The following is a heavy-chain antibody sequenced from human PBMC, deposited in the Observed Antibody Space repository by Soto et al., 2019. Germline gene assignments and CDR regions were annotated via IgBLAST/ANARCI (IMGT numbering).Heavy chain of an antibody. CDR3: AKLTGSELFDY. Sequence: GGSLRLSCAASGFTFSSYGMHWVRQAPGKGLEWVAVISYDGSNKYYADSVKGRFTISRDNSKNTLYLKMNSLRAEDTAVYYCAKLTGSELFDYWGQGTLVTVSS. V-gene: IGHV3-30*18. CDR1: GFTFSSYG. D-gene: IGHD3-9*01. CDR2: ISYDGSNK. J-gene: IGHJ4*02.